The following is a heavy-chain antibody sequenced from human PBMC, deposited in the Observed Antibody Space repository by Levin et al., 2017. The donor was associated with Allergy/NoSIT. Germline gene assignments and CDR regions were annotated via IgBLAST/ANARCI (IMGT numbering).Heavy chain of an antibody. J-gene: IGHJ4*02. D-gene: IGHD6-13*01. Sequence: GESLKISCAASGFTFSSYWMHWVRQAPGKGLVWVSRINSDGSSTSYADSVKGRFTISRDNAKNTLYLQMNSLRAEDTAVYYCARDSAAADHFDYWGQGTLVTVSS. CDR2: INSDGSST. V-gene: IGHV3-74*01. CDR3: ARDSAAADHFDY. CDR1: GFTFSSYW.